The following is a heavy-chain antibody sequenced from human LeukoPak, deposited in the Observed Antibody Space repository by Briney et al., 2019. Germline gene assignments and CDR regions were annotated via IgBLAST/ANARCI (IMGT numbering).Heavy chain of an antibody. CDR3: ARGHIVVVPAAMIVYNWFDP. V-gene: IGHV4-4*07. CDR1: GGSISSYY. CDR2: IYTSGST. Sequence: SETLSLTCTVSGGSISSYYWSWIRQPAGKGLEWIGRIYTSGSTNYNPSLKSRVTMSVDTSKNQFSLKLSSVTAADTAVYYCARGHIVVVPAAMIVYNWFDPWGQGTLVTVSS. D-gene: IGHD2-2*01. J-gene: IGHJ5*02.